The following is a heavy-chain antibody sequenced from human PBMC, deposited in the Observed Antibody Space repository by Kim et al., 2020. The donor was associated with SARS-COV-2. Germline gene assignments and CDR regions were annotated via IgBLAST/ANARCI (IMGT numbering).Heavy chain of an antibody. CDR1: GVSITTFY. Sequence: SETLSLSCSVSGVSITTFYWSWIRQAPGKGLDWIGHIFHTGTTNYNPSLNSRLTISLDTSKNQFSLRLTSVTAADTAVYYCARMEGRIYDVLTGYYYYGMAVWGRGTTVTVSS. V-gene: IGHV4-59*01. D-gene: IGHD3-9*01. CDR3: ARMEGRIYDVLTGYYYYGMAV. J-gene: IGHJ6*02. CDR2: IFHTGTT.